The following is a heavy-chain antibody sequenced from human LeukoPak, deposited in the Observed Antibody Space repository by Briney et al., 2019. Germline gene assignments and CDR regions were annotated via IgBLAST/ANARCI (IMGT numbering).Heavy chain of an antibody. CDR2: TYYRSRWHT. CDR3: ARYKAVADMNYFDY. Sequence: SQTLSLTCAISGDSVSSISVAWNWIRQSPSRGLEWLGRTYYRSRWHTDYAASVESRTIIKPDTSKNQISLQLNSVIPEDTAVYYCARYKAVADMNYFDYWGQGTLVTVAS. D-gene: IGHD6-19*01. J-gene: IGHJ4*02. V-gene: IGHV6-1*01. CDR1: GDSVSSISVA.